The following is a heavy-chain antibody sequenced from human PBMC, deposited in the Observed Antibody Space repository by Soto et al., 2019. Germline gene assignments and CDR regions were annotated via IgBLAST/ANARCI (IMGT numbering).Heavy chain of an antibody. CDR1: GFTFSSYA. CDR2: FSGSGGST. J-gene: IGHJ5*02. Sequence: LRLSCAASGFTFSSYAMSWVRQAPGKGLEWASAFSGSGGSTYYADSVKGRFTISRDNSKNTLYLQMNSLRAEDTAVYYCAKEGYDFWSGYNWFDPWGQGTLVTVSS. D-gene: IGHD3-3*01. CDR3: AKEGYDFWSGYNWFDP. V-gene: IGHV3-23*01.